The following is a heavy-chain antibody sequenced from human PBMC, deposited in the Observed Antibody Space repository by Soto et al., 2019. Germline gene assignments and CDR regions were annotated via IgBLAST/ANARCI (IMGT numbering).Heavy chain of an antibody. CDR2: IWYDGSNK. Sequence: GGSLRLSCAASGFTFSSYGMHWVRQAPGKGLEWVAVIWYDGSNKYYADSVKGRFTISRDNSKNTLYLQMNSLRAEDTAVYYCALEGGICSSTSCYSWFDPWGQGTLVTVSS. J-gene: IGHJ5*02. D-gene: IGHD2-2*01. CDR1: GFTFSSYG. V-gene: IGHV3-33*01. CDR3: ALEGGICSSTSCYSWFDP.